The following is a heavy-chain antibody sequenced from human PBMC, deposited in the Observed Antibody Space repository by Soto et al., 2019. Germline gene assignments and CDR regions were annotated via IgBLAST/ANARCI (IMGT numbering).Heavy chain of an antibody. D-gene: IGHD5-18*01. V-gene: IGHV3-49*03. Sequence: PGGSLRLSCTASGFTFGDYAMSWFRQAPGKGLEWVGFIRSKAYGGTTEYAASMKGRFTISRDDSKSIAYLQMNSLKTEDTAVYYCTREPNTAMANNWFDPWGQGTLVTVSS. J-gene: IGHJ5*02. CDR2: IRSKAYGGTT. CDR1: GFTFGDYA. CDR3: TREPNTAMANNWFDP.